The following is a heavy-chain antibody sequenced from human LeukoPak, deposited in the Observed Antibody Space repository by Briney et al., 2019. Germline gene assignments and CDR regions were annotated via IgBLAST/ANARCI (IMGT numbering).Heavy chain of an antibody. CDR2: IYYSGST. J-gene: IGHJ6*03. V-gene: IGHV4-59*01. CDR1: GGSINNYY. CDR3: ARGVYYYYYYMDV. Sequence: SETLSLTCTVSGGSINNYYWTWIRQPPGKGLEWIGYIYYSGSTNYNPDLKSRVTISVDTSKTQFSLKLSSVTASDTAVYYCARGVYYYYYYMDVWGKGTTVTVSS.